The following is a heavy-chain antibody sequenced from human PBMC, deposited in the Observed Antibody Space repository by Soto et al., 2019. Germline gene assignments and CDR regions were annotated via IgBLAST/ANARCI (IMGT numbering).Heavy chain of an antibody. J-gene: IGHJ5*02. CDR2: IYSGGST. CDR1: GFTVSSNY. CDR3: AREVPRPWRHFDP. Sequence: SLSLSCAASGFTVSSNYMSWVRQAPGKGLEWVSVIYSGGSTYYADSVRGRFTVSRDNSKNTMYLQMNSLRAEDTAVYYCAREVPRPWRHFDPWGQGAQVTVSS. V-gene: IGHV3-53*01.